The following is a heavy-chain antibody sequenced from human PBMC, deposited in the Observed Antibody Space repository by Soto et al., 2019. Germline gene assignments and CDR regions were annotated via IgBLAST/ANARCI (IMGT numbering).Heavy chain of an antibody. CDR1: GFTFSSYE. Sequence: PVGSLRLSCAASGFTFSSYEMHWVRQAPGEGLDWVSYISTSGDTIYYADSVQGRFTISRDNAKNSLYLQMNSLRAEDTAVYYCVREGLYFFDYWGQGTLVTDSS. V-gene: IGHV3-48*03. CDR2: ISTSGDTI. J-gene: IGHJ4*02. CDR3: VREGLYFFDY.